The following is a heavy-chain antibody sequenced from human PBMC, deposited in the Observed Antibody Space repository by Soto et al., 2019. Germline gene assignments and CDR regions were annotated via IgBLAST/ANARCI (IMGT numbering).Heavy chain of an antibody. CDR2: IFPADSDT. D-gene: IGHD1-26*01. CDR3: ARQGGAELVATNYYYGMDV. V-gene: IGHV5-51*01. CDR1: GYTFSTYW. J-gene: IGHJ6*02. Sequence: LGESLKISCKGSGYTFSTYWIAWVRQMPGKGLESMGIIFPADSDTRYNPSFQGQVTISADKSINTVYLQWSSLKASDTAMYYCARQGGAELVATNYYYGMDVWGRGPTGAVSS.